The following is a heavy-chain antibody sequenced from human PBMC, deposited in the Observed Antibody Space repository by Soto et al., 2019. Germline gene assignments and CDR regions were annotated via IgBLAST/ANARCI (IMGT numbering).Heavy chain of an antibody. Sequence: GGSLRLSCAASGFTFSSYAMHWVRQAPGKGLEWVAVISYDGSNKYYADSVKGRFTISRDNSKNTLYLQMNSLRAEDTAVYYCARDRKGCTNGVCYYYFDYWGQGTLVTVSS. CDR2: ISYDGSNK. V-gene: IGHV3-30-3*01. D-gene: IGHD2-8*01. CDR3: ARDRKGCTNGVCYYYFDY. CDR1: GFTFSSYA. J-gene: IGHJ4*02.